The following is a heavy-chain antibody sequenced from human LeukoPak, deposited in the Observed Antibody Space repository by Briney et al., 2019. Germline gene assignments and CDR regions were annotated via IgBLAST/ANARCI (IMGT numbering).Heavy chain of an antibody. V-gene: IGHV4-31*03. J-gene: IGHJ6*02. CDR1: GGSISSGGYY. CDR2: IYYSGST. D-gene: IGHD3-10*01. CDR3: AMSLTYGSGSYGYYYGMDV. Sequence: SETLSLTCTVSGGSISSGGYYWSWIRQHPGKGLEWIGYIYYSGSTYYNPSLKSRVTISVDTSKNQFSLKLSSVTAADTAVYYCAMSLTYGSGSYGYYYGMDVWGQGTTVTVSS.